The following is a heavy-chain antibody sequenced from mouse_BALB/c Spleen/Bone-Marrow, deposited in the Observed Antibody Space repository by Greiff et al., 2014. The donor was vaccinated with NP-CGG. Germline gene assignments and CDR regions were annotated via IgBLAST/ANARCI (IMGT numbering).Heavy chain of an antibody. J-gene: IGHJ2*01. CDR2: IDPANGNT. Sequence: EVQLQQSGAALVKPGASVKLSCTASGFNIKDTYMHWVKQRPEQGLEWIGRIDPANGNTKYDPKFQRKATITEDTSSNTAYLQLSSLTSEDTAVYYCANYYYGSHFDYWGQGTTLTVSS. CDR1: GFNIKDTY. V-gene: IGHV14-3*02. D-gene: IGHD1-1*01. CDR3: ANYYYGSHFDY.